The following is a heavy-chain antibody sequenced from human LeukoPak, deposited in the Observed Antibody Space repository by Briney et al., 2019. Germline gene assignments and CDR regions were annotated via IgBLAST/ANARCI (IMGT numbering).Heavy chain of an antibody. V-gene: IGHV1-18*01. CDR2: ISAYNGNT. CDR3: ARVPEFGAGKFDY. Sequence: ASVKVSCKASGYTFTSYGISWVRQAPGQGLEWMGWISAYNGNTIYAQKFQGRVTMTEDTSTDTAYMELSSLRSEDTAVYYCARVPEFGAGKFDYWGQGTLVTVSS. J-gene: IGHJ4*02. D-gene: IGHD3-10*01. CDR1: GYTFTSYG.